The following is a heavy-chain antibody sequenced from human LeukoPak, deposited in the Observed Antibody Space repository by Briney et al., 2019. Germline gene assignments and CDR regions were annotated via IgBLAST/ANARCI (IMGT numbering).Heavy chain of an antibody. D-gene: IGHD6-19*01. V-gene: IGHV1-2*02. Sequence: ASVKVSCKASGYTFTGYYMHWVRQAPGQGLEWMGWINPNSGGTNYAQKFQGRVTMTRDTSISTAYMELSRPRSDDTAVYYCARGQKYSSGWYGGYWGQGTLVTVSS. J-gene: IGHJ4*02. CDR3: ARGQKYSSGWYGGY. CDR2: INPNSGGT. CDR1: GYTFTGYY.